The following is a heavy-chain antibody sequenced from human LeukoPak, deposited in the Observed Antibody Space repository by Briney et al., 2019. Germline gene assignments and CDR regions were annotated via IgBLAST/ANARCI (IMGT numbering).Heavy chain of an antibody. V-gene: IGHV1-69*04. J-gene: IGHJ3*02. CDR2: IIPILGIA. CDR1: GYTFSSYA. Sequence: RASVKVSCKASGYTFSSYAISWVRQAPGQGLEWMGRIIPILGIANYAQKFQGRVTITADKSTSTAYMELSSLRSEDTAVYYCARTPDPTVVNAFDIWGQGTMVTVSS. CDR3: ARTPDPTVVNAFDI. D-gene: IGHD4-23*01.